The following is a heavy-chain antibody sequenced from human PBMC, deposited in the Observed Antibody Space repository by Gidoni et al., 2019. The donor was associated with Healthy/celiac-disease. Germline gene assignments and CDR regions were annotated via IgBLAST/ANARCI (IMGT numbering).Heavy chain of an antibody. CDR2: ISGSGGST. CDR1: GFPFSSYA. D-gene: IGHD1-26*01. CDR3: AKFVSVGATSDPFDY. V-gene: IGHV3-23*01. J-gene: IGHJ4*02. Sequence: EVQLLEGGGDLVQPGGSLRLSCAASGFPFSSYAMSWVRQAPGQGLEWVSAISGSGGSTYYADSVKGRFTISRDNFKNTLYLLMNSLTAEDTSVYYCAKFVSVGATSDPFDYWGQGTLVTVSS.